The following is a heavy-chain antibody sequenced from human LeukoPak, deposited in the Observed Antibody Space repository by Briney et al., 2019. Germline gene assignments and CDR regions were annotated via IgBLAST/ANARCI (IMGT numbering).Heavy chain of an antibody. J-gene: IGHJ6*03. CDR3: ARGRAAKSGYYYYMDV. CDR2: IYYSGST. Sequence: SETLSLTCTVSGGSIGSSSYYWGWIRQPPGKGLEWIGSIYYSGSTYYNPSLKSRVTISVDTSMNQFSLKLSSVTAADTAVYYCARGRAAKSGYYYYMDVWGKGTTVTVSS. V-gene: IGHV4-39*07. D-gene: IGHD3-10*01. CDR1: GGSIGSSSYY.